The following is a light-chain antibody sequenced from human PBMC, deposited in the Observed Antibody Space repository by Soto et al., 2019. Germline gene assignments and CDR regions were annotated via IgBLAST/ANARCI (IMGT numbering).Light chain of an antibody. CDR3: KQYNNLPPVT. CDR2: GAS. Sequence: EIVMTQSPATLSVSPGERATLSCRASQSVSSNLAWYQQKPGQAPRLLIYGASTRATGIPARFSGSGSATEFTLTISSLQSEDFAVYYCKQYNNLPPVTFGQGTKLEIK. CDR1: QSVSSN. J-gene: IGKJ2*01. V-gene: IGKV3-15*01.